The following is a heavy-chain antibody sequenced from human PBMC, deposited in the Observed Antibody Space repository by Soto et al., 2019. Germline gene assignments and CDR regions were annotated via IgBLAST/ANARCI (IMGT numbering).Heavy chain of an antibody. V-gene: IGHV4-39*01. CDR2: IYYSGST. D-gene: IGHD2-2*01. CDR3: ARVVAHYYMDV. CDR1: GGSISSSSYY. J-gene: IGHJ6*03. Sequence: PSETLSLTCTVSGGSISSSSYYWGWIRQPPGKGLEWFGSIYYSGSTYYNPSLKSRVTISVDTSKNQFSLKLSSVTAADTAVYYCARVVAHYYMDVWGKGTTVTVS.